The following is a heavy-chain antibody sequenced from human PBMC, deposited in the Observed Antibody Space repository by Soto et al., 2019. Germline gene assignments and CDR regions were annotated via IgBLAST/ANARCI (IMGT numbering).Heavy chain of an antibody. J-gene: IGHJ4*02. D-gene: IGHD6-6*01. CDR3: ASSYSSSSENRYYFDY. V-gene: IGHV4-34*01. Sequence: SETLSLTCAVYGGSFSGYYWSWIRQPPGKGLEWIGEINHSGSTNYNPSLKSRVTISVDTSKNQFSLKLSSVTAADTAVYYCASSYSSSSENRYYFDYWGQRTLVTVSS. CDR1: GGSFSGYY. CDR2: INHSGST.